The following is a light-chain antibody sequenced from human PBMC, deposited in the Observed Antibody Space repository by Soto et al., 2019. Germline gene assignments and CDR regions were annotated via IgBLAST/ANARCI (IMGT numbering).Light chain of an antibody. J-gene: IGKJ3*01. Sequence: DIVMTQSPLSLPVTPGEPAAISCRSRQSLLHSSGYTYLDWYLQKPGQSAQLLIHSASNRASGVPDRFSGTGSGTDFTVHISRVKAEDVGVYFCMQALQTPPTFGPGTRVDI. CDR2: SAS. CDR1: QSLLHSSGYTY. V-gene: IGKV2-28*01. CDR3: MQALQTPPT.